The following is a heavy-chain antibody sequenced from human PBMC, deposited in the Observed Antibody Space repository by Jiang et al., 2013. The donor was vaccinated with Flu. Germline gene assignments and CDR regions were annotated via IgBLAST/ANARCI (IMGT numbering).Heavy chain of an antibody. Sequence: RTYYRSKWYNDYAVSVKSRITINPDTSKNQFSLQLNSVTPEDTAVYYCARDRFGSSSWLFDYWGQGTLVTVSS. CDR3: ARDRFGSSSWLFDY. V-gene: IGHV6-1*01. CDR2: TYYRSKWYN. D-gene: IGHD6-13*01. J-gene: IGHJ4*02.